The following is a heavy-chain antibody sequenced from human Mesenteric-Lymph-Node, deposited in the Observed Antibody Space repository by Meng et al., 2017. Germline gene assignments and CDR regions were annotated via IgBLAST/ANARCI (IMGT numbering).Heavy chain of an antibody. V-gene: IGHV3-23*01. CDR3: AKDRKLLWFGDYRSSFDY. D-gene: IGHD3-10*01. J-gene: IGHJ4*02. Sequence: GESLKISCAASGFTFSDYAMSWVRQAPGKGLEWVSAISGSGGSTYYADSVEGRFTISRDNSKNTLYLQMNSLRAEDTAVYYCAKDRKLLWFGDYRSSFDYWGQGTLVTVSS. CDR2: ISGSGGST. CDR1: GFTFSDYA.